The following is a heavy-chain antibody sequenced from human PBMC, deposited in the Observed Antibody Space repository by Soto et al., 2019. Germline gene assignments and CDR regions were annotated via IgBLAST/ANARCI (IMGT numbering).Heavy chain of an antibody. CDR3: TRAYGAETFDF. V-gene: IGHV1-8*02. Sequence: GASVKVSCKASGYTFNNYDIHWVRQAPGHGLEWIGWMNPNSGNTGYAQNFRGRVTMTQNTAICTAYMELSSLRSDDTATYYCTRAYGAETFDFWGQGTRVTVSS. CDR2: MNPNSGNT. D-gene: IGHD3-10*01. CDR1: GYTFNNYD. J-gene: IGHJ5*01.